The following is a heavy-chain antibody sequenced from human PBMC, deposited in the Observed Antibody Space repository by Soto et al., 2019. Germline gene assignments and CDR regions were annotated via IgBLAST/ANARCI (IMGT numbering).Heavy chain of an antibody. J-gene: IGHJ4*02. Sequence: SETLSLTCTVSGGSISSGGYYWSWIRQHPGKGLEWIGYIYYSGSTYYNPSLKSRVTISVDTSKNQFSLKLSSVTAADTAVYYCARGLGRPVTIFGVVTKIDYWGQGTLVTVSS. CDR1: GGSISSGGYY. CDR2: IYYSGST. CDR3: ARGLGRPVTIFGVVTKIDY. V-gene: IGHV4-31*03. D-gene: IGHD3-3*01.